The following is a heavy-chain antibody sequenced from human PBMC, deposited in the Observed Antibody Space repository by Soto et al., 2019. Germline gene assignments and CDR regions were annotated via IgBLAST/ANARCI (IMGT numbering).Heavy chain of an antibody. CDR3: ARDVFCGGAPACPDMDV. J-gene: IGHJ6*02. Sequence: ASVKVSCKASGYTFSGYSITWVRQAPGQGLEWMGRISRYNGNTNYARTLRGRLTLTTDTSTSTAYMELRSLTSDDTAVYYCARDVFCGGAPACPDMDVWGQGTTGTVSS. CDR2: ISRYNGNT. CDR1: GYTFSGYS. V-gene: IGHV1-18*04. D-gene: IGHD2-21*01.